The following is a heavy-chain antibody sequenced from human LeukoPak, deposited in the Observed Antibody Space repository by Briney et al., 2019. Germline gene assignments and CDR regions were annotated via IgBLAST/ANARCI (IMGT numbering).Heavy chain of an antibody. J-gene: IGHJ4*02. Sequence: GGSLRLSCEVSGFTFSSYSMNWVRQAPGKGLEWVAFIRYDGTNKYYTESVKGRFTISRDNSKNTLFLQMDSLRAEDTAVYYCATWAATILGTDCWGQGTLVTVSS. CDR2: IRYDGTNK. CDR3: ATWAATILGTDC. V-gene: IGHV3-30*02. CDR1: GFTFSSYS. D-gene: IGHD3-3*01.